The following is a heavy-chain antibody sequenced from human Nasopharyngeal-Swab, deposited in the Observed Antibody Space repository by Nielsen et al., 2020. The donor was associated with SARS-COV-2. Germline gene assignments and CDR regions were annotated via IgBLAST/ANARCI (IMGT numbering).Heavy chain of an antibody. J-gene: IGHJ3*02. CDR3: ARAAILSYAFDI. Sequence: GGSLRLSCAASGFTFRNYVMNWVWQAPGRGLEWVSAISPSGGTTHDADSVKVRLIISRDNSKNTLYLQLNSRRAEDTAIYYCARAAILSYAFDIWGQGTMVTVSS. V-gene: IGHV3-23*01. CDR2: ISPSGGTT. CDR1: GFTFRNYV. D-gene: IGHD2-15*01.